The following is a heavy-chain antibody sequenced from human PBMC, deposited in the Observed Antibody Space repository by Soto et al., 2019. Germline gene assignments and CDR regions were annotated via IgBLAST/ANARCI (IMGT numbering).Heavy chain of an antibody. CDR3: TRHSQRTTVTTPDFDY. V-gene: IGHV3-73*01. J-gene: IGHJ4*02. D-gene: IGHD4-17*01. Sequence: GGSLRLSCAASGFTFSGSAMHWVRQASGKGLEWVGRIRSKANSYATAYAASVKGRFTISRDDSKNTAYLQMNSLKTEDTAVYYCTRHSQRTTVTTPDFDYWGQGTLVTVSS. CDR1: GFTFSGSA. CDR2: IRSKANSYAT.